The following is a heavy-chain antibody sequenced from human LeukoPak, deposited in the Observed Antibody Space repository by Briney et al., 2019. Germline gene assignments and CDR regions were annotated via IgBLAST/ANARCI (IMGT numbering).Heavy chain of an antibody. CDR1: GYSFTSYW. D-gene: IGHD6-6*01. CDR2: FYPGYADT. V-gene: IGHV5-51*01. CDR3: ARYGAGVAARPTFTLVNYYYYYLDV. J-gene: IGHJ6*03. Sequence: GDSLKISCKGSGYSFTSYWIGGVGQMPGKGLEGRWCFYPGYADTRYSLSWQGQVTSSADNSINTPDLQWSGLKASDTAMYYCARYGAGVAARPTFTLVNYYYYYLDVWGKGTTVTVSS.